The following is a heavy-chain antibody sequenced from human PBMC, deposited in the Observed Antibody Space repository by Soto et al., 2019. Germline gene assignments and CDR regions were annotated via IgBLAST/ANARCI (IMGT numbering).Heavy chain of an antibody. V-gene: IGHV1-69*13. CDR1: GGTFSSYA. CDR3: ARGQSEKYYDFWSGYYEPPLN. CDR2: IIPIFGTA. D-gene: IGHD3-3*01. J-gene: IGHJ4*02. Sequence: SVKVSCKASGGTFSSYAISWVRQAPGQGLEWMGGIIPIFGTANYAQKFQGRDTITADESTSTAYMELSSLRSEDTAVYYCARGQSEKYYDFWSGYYEPPLNWGQGTLVTVSS.